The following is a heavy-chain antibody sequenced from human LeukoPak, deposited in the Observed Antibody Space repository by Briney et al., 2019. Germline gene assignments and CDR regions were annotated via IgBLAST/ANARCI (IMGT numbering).Heavy chain of an antibody. Sequence: ASVKVSCKASGYTFTSYGISWVRQVPGQGLEWMGWISAYNGNTNYAQKLQGRVTMTTDTSTSTAYMELRSLRSDDTAVYYCARTFVWEWLLYLADYYYYMDVWGKGTTVTVSS. CDR1: GYTFTSYG. D-gene: IGHD3-3*01. V-gene: IGHV1-18*01. CDR2: ISAYNGNT. J-gene: IGHJ6*03. CDR3: ARTFVWEWLLYLADYYYYMDV.